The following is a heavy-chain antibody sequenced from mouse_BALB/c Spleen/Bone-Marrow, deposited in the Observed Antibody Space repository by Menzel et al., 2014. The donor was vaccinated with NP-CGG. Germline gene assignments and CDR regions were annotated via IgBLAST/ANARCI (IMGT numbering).Heavy chain of an antibody. Sequence: VQLQQSGAELARPGTSVKLSCKTSGYTITNYWMQWIKQRPGQGLEWIGTIYPGDGDTRYTQKFKGKATLTADKSPSTAYMQLSSLASEDSAVYYCARSNYPYAMDYWGQGTSVTVSS. CDR1: GYTITNYW. CDR3: ARSNYPYAMDY. V-gene: IGHV1-87*01. D-gene: IGHD2-5*01. J-gene: IGHJ4*01. CDR2: IYPGDGDT.